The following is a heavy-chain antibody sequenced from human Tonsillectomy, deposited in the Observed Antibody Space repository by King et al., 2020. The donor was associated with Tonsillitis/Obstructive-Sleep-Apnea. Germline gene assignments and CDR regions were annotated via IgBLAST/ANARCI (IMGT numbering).Heavy chain of an antibody. D-gene: IGHD5-18*01. CDR1: GGSISSYY. Sequence: QLQESGPGLVKPSETLSLTCTVSGGSISSYYWSWIRQPPGKGLGWIGYIYYSGGTKYNPSLKSRVTISVETSNNQFSLKLSAVTAADTAVYYCARRGGLGGYIYGSLDVWCQGTTVTVSS. CDR3: ARRGGLGGYIYGSLDV. J-gene: IGHJ6*02. CDR2: IYYSGGT. V-gene: IGHV4-59*08.